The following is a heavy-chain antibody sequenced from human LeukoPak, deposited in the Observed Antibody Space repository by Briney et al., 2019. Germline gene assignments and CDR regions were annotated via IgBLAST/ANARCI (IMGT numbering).Heavy chain of an antibody. CDR3: ARGETTMTTYTPDY. CDR2: ISSSSDYI. J-gene: IGHJ4*02. Sequence: PGGSLRLSCAASGFTFSSYSMNWVRQAPGQGLEWVSSISSSSDYIYYADSVKGRFTISRDNAKNSLFLQMNSLRAEDTAVYYCARGETTMTTYTPDYWGQGTLVTVSS. D-gene: IGHD4-11*01. V-gene: IGHV3-21*01. CDR1: GFTFSSYS.